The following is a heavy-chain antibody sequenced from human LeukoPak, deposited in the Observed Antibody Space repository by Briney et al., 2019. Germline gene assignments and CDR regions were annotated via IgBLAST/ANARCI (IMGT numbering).Heavy chain of an antibody. CDR1: GFTFGSYA. D-gene: IGHD6-19*01. CDR2: ISGNAGST. Sequence: GGSLRLSCAASGFTFGSYAMSWVRQAPGKGPEWVSAISGNAGSTYYGDSVKGRFSISRDNSENTLYLQMNSLSAADTAVYYCAKDLYSGWNTNYYYYMDVWGKGTTVTVSS. CDR3: AKDLYSGWNTNYYYYMDV. V-gene: IGHV3-23*01. J-gene: IGHJ6*03.